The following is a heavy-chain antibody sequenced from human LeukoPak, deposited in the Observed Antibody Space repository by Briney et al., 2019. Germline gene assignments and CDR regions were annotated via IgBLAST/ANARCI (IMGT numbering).Heavy chain of an antibody. D-gene: IGHD6-19*01. J-gene: IGHJ2*01. CDR1: GDSISNNGYY. Sequence: KASETLSLTCTVSGDSISNNGYYWAWIRQPPGKGLEWIGSIHYSGSTYYNPSLKSRVTISVDTSKNQFSLRLSSVTAADTAVYYCASSLGYSSSRRYWYFDLWGRGTLVTVSS. CDR3: ASSLGYSSSRRYWYFDL. CDR2: IHYSGST. V-gene: IGHV4-39*01.